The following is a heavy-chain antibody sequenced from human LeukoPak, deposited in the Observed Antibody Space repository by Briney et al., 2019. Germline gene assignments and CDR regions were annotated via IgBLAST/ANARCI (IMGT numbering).Heavy chain of an antibody. D-gene: IGHD4-17*01. V-gene: IGHV1-69*13. CDR3: ARGGLRCPWWY. CDR2: IIPIFGTA. Sequence: SVKLSCKASGVTFSSYAISWVPQAPGQGLEWMGGIIPIFGTANYAQKFHGRITITADEFTRAAYMELCSLRCEDTGVYCCARGGLRCPWWYWGQGTLVSVSS. J-gene: IGHJ4*02. CDR1: GVTFSSYA.